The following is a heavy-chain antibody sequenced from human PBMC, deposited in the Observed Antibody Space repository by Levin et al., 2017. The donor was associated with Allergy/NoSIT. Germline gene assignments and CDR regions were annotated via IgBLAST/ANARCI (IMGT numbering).Heavy chain of an antibody. CDR2: IYYSGST. CDR3: ARARDYSNHRSNYYYGMDV. CDR1: GGSISSGGYY. D-gene: IGHD4-11*01. J-gene: IGHJ6*02. V-gene: IGHV4-31*03. Sequence: SETLSLTCTVSGGSISSGGYYWSWIRQHPGKGLEWIGYIYYSGSTYYNPSLKSRVTISVDTSKNQFSLKLSSVTAADTAVYYCARARDYSNHRSNYYYGMDVWGQGTTVTVSS.